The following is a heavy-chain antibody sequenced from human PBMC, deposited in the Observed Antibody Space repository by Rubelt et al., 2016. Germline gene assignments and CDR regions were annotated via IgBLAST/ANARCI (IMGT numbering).Heavy chain of an antibody. Sequence: GGGVVQPGRSLRLSSAASGFTFSDYLMHWVRQAPGKGLEWVTVISYDGSNEYYADSVKGRFTISRDNSKNTLNLQMNSLRGEDTAVYYCARDRSGDYVVDNWGQGTLVTVSS. V-gene: IGHV3-30*03. D-gene: IGHD4-17*01. CDR3: ARDRSGDYVVDN. CDR2: ISYDGSNE. CDR1: GFTFSDYL. J-gene: IGHJ4*02.